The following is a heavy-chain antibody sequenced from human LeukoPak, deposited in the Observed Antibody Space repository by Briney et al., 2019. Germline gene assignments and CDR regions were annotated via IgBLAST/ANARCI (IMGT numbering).Heavy chain of an antibody. Sequence: GGSLRLSCAASGFTFSTYAMHWVRQAPGRGLEWVTVISYDGSIKYYEDSVKGRFTISRDNSKNTVYLQMHSLRDEDTAVYYCAEGGEMATIEESDYWGQGTLVTVSS. CDR1: GFTFSTYA. J-gene: IGHJ4*02. V-gene: IGHV3-30*18. CDR3: AEGGEMATIEESDY. D-gene: IGHD5-24*01. CDR2: ISYDGSIK.